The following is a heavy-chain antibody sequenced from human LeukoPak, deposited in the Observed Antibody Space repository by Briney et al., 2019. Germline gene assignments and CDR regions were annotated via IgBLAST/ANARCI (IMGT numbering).Heavy chain of an antibody. D-gene: IGHD4-17*01. CDR2: IIPILGIA. CDR3: ARAPRVTREEDY. J-gene: IGHJ4*02. Sequence: SVKVSCKASGGTFSSCAISCVRQAPGQGLEWMGRIIPILGIANYAQKFQGRVTITADKSTSTAYMELSSLRSEDTAVYYCARAPRVTREEDYWGQGTLVTVSS. CDR1: GGTFSSCA. V-gene: IGHV1-69*04.